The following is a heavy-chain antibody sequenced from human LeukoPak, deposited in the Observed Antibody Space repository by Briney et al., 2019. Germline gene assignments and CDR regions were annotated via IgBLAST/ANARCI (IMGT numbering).Heavy chain of an antibody. J-gene: IGHJ4*02. Sequence: PGGSLRLSCAASGFTFGSYAMHWVRQAPGKGLEWVAVISYDGSNKYYADSVKGRFTISRDNSKNTLYLQMNSLRAEDTAVYYCAKDLARQQPQPEVDYWGRGTLVTVSS. D-gene: IGHD1-14*01. CDR2: ISYDGSNK. V-gene: IGHV3-30-3*01. CDR1: GFTFGSYA. CDR3: AKDLARQQPQPEVDY.